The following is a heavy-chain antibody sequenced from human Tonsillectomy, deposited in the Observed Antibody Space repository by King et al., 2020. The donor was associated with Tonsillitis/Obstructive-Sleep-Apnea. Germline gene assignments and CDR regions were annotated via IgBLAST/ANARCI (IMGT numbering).Heavy chain of an antibody. Sequence: VQLQQWGARLLKPSETLSLTCAVYSGSFSGYYWSWIRQPPGKGLEWIGEINDSGGTNYNPSLKSRVTISVDTSKNQFSLNLSSATAADTALYYCARGSYNYNAMDVWGQGTTVTVSS. V-gene: IGHV4-34*01. CDR1: SGSFSGYY. CDR2: INDSGGT. D-gene: IGHD1-1*01. CDR3: ARGSYNYNAMDV. J-gene: IGHJ6*02.